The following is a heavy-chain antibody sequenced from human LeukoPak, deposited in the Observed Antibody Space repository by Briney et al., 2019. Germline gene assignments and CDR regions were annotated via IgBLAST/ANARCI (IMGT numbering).Heavy chain of an antibody. CDR3: AKELYNYGDYGAEGLDV. V-gene: IGHV3-30*04. CDR2: ISYDGSSE. D-gene: IGHD4-17*01. CDR1: GFTFSSYA. J-gene: IGHJ6*04. Sequence: TGGSLRLSCAASGFTFSSYAMHWVRQAPGKGLEWVALISYDGSSEYYAGSVKGRFTISRDNSKITVYLQMNSLKAEDTAVYYCAKELYNYGDYGAEGLDVGGKGTTVTVSA.